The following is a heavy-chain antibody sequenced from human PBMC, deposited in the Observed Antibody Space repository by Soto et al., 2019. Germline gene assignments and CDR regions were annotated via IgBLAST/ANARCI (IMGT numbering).Heavy chain of an antibody. CDR2: IWYDGSNK. Sequence: QVQLVESGGGVVQPGRSLRLSCAASGFTFSSYGMHWVRQAPGKGLEWVAVIWYDGSNKYYADSVKGRFTISRDNSKNTLYLQMNSLRAEDTAVYYCARAPGDYERYYFDYWGQGTLVTVSS. CDR1: GFTFSSYG. J-gene: IGHJ4*02. D-gene: IGHD4-17*01. V-gene: IGHV3-33*01. CDR3: ARAPGDYERYYFDY.